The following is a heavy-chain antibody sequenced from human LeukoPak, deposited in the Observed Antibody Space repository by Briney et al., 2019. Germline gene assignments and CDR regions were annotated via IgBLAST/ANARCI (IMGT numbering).Heavy chain of an antibody. CDR1: GYSISSGYY. J-gene: IGHJ6*03. CDR2: IYYSGST. D-gene: IGHD2-2*01. CDR3: ARLRRDAFYQLPFRYYYYMDV. Sequence: SETLSLTCTVSGYSISSGYYWSWIRQPPGKGLEWIGYIYYSGSTNYNPSLKSRVTISVDTSKNQFSLKLSSVTAADTAVYYCARLRRDAFYQLPFRYYYYMDVWGKGTTVTVSS. V-gene: IGHV4-61*01.